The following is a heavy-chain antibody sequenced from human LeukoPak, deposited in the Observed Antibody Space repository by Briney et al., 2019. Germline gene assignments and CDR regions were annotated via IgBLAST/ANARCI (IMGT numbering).Heavy chain of an antibody. V-gene: IGHV3-11*04. CDR3: AREYYDSSGYYYFDY. CDR1: GFTFSDYY. Sequence: PGGSLRLSCAASGFTFSDYYMSWIRQAPGKGLEWVSYISSSGSTIYYADSVKGRFTISRDNAKNSLCLQMNSLRAEDTAVYYCAREYYDSSGYYYFDYWGQGTLVTVSS. CDR2: ISSSGSTI. J-gene: IGHJ4*02. D-gene: IGHD3-22*01.